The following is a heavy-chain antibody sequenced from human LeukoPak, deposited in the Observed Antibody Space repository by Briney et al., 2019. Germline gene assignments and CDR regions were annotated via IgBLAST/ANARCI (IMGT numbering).Heavy chain of an antibody. CDR3: ARNGYCSGGSCYSNNAFDI. V-gene: IGHV4-31*03. CDR2: TYYSGTT. Sequence: SETLSLTCTVSGGSISSGDSYWSWIRQLPGKGLEWIGYTYYSGTTYYNPSLKSRITISVDTSKNQFSLKLSSVTAADTAVYYCARNGYCSGGSCYSNNAFDIWGQGTMVTVSS. CDR1: GGSISSGDSY. J-gene: IGHJ3*02. D-gene: IGHD2-15*01.